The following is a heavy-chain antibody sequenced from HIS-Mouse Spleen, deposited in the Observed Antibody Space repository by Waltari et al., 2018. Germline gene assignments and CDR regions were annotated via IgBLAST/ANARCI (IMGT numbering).Heavy chain of an antibody. D-gene: IGHD7-27*01. CDR1: GFTFSSYS. V-gene: IGHV3-21*01. Sequence: EVQLVESGGGLVKPGGSLRLSCAASGFTFSSYSINWVRQAPGKGLEWVSSISSSSSYIYYADSVKGRFTISRDNAKNSLYLQMNSLRAEDTAVYYCARDRKLGIGAFDIWGQGTMVTVSS. CDR3: ARDRKLGIGAFDI. J-gene: IGHJ3*02. CDR2: ISSSSSYI.